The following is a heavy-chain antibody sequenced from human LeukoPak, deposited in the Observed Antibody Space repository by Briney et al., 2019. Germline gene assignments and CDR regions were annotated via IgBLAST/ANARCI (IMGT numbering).Heavy chain of an antibody. Sequence: ASVKMTCEASGYTFTRHYSHGGRQAPGQGLEWMGWSNPHNGCTNYLPKFRGRVTLTRDTSISTAYMAVTRPTADDTAVYYCARGGIRGIEAEFDYWGQGTLLSVS. D-gene: IGHD3-10*01. J-gene: IGHJ4*02. CDR3: ARGGIRGIEAEFDY. CDR1: GYTFTRHY. V-gene: IGHV1-2*02. CDR2: SNPHNGCT.